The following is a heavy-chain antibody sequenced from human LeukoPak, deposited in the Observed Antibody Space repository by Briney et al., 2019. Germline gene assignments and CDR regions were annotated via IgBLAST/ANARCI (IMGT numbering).Heavy chain of an antibody. CDR1: GYTFTGYY. CDR3: ARVRSSGYYYRSLSVVFGY. CDR2: INPNSGGT. Sequence: ASVKVSCKASGYTFTGYYMHWVRQAPGQGLGWMGWINPNSGGTNYAQKFQGRVTMTRDTSISTAYMELSRLRSDDTAVYYCARVRSSGYYYRSLSVVFGYWGQGTLVTVSP. V-gene: IGHV1-2*02. D-gene: IGHD3-22*01. J-gene: IGHJ4*02.